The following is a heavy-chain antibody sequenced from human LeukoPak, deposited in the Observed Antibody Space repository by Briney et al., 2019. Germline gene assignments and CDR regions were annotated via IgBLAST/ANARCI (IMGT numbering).Heavy chain of an antibody. CDR1: GGFIASYS. J-gene: IGHJ4*02. V-gene: IGHV4-4*07. CDR3: VRGPSGYYYG. Sequence: NASETLSLTCTVSGGFIASYSWSWIRQPAGKGLEWIGRIYTSGGSDYNPSLKSRVTMSLDTSKNQFYLKMTSVTAADTAVYYCVRGPSGYYYGWGQGILVTVSS. D-gene: IGHD3-22*01. CDR2: IYTSGGS.